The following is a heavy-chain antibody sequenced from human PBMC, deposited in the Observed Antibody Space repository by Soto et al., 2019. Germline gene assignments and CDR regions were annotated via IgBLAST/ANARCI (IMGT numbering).Heavy chain of an antibody. CDR1: GFNCSDHG. J-gene: IGHJ4*02. D-gene: IGHD4-4*01. Sequence: PIRHSSAAAGFNCSDHGMHRIRQETGKGLEWVAVISYDGSNKYYADSVKGRFTISRDNSKNTLYLQMNSLRAEDTAVYYCAKAPPTVTTGPGVFDFLGQGTPVTVSS. CDR3: AKAPPTVTTGPGVFDF. CDR2: ISYDGSNK. V-gene: IGHV3-30*18.